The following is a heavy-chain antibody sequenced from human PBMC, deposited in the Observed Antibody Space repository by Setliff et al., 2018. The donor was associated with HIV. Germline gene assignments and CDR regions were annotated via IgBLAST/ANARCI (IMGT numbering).Heavy chain of an antibody. J-gene: IGHJ1*01. D-gene: IGHD3-22*01. Sequence: SVKVSCKASGFTFTSSAMQWVRQARGQRLEWIGWIVVGSGNTNYAQKFQERVTITRDMSTSTAYMELSSLRSEDTAVYFCSTGWGLYDNRHTAAGYLQHWGQGTLVTVSS. CDR2: IVVGSGNT. CDR3: STGWGLYDNRHTAAGYLQH. CDR1: GFTFTSSA. V-gene: IGHV1-58*02.